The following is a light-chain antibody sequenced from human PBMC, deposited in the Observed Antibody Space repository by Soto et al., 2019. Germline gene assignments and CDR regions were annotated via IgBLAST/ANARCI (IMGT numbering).Light chain of an antibody. CDR3: QQYGSSPRT. CDR1: QSVSSSY. J-gene: IGKJ2*01. V-gene: IGKV3-20*01. CDR2: GVS. Sequence: EIVLTQSPGTLSLSPGERATLSCRASQSVSSSYLAWFQQKPGQAPRLLIYGVSTRATGIPDRFSGSGSGTDFILTISRLEPEDFAVYYCQQYGSSPRTFGRGTKLEI.